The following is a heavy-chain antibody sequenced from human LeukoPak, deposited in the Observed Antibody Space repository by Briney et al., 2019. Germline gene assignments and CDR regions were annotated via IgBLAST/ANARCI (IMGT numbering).Heavy chain of an antibody. Sequence: GGSLRLSCAASGFTFSSYSMNWVRQAPGKGLEWVSYISSSSSTIYYADSVKGRFTISRDNAKNSLYLQMNSLRAEDTAVYYCARAQPGSGYTFDYWGQGTLVTVSS. V-gene: IGHV3-48*04. CDR2: ISSSSSTI. CDR1: GFTFSSYS. J-gene: IGHJ4*02. CDR3: ARAQPGSGYTFDY. D-gene: IGHD3-22*01.